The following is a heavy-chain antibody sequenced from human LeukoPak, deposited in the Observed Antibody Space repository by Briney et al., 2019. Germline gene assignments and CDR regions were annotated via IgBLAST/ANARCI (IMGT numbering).Heavy chain of an antibody. CDR2: INPNSGGT. CDR3: GRRGIVVVHLDY. V-gene: IGHV1-2*02. CDR1: GYTFTGYY. Sequence: ASVKVSCKTSGYTFTGYYMHWVRQAPGQGLEWMGWINPNSGGTNYAQKFQGRVTMTRDTSISTAYMELSRLRSDDTAVYYCGRRGIVVVHLDYWGQGTLVTVSS. J-gene: IGHJ4*02. D-gene: IGHD2-21*01.